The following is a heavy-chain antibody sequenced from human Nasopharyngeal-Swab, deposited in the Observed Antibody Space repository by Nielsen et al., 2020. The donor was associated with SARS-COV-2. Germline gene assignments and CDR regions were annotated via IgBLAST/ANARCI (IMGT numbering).Heavy chain of an antibody. J-gene: IGHJ4*02. CDR3: ARERGGGYGDY. CDR1: GFTFSPYT. V-gene: IGHV3-48*04. D-gene: IGHD5-12*01. Sequence: GVLKISCATSGFTFSPYTMTWVRQAPGKGLQWISYITSGNSVQYADSVGGRFTISRDNAKNSLYLQMNSLTAEDTAVYYCARERGGGYGDYWGQGTLVTVSS. CDR2: ITSGNSV.